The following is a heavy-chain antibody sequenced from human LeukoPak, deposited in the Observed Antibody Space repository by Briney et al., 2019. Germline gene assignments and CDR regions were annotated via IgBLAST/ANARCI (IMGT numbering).Heavy chain of an antibody. CDR2: IYTSGST. Sequence: PSETLSLTCTVPGGSISSYYWSWIRQPPGKGLEWIGYIYTSGSTNYNPSLKSRVTISVDTSKNQFSLKLSSVTAANTAVYYCARRGAYVDYFDYWGQGTLVTVSS. D-gene: IGHD3-10*01. CDR1: GGSISSYY. CDR3: ARRGAYVDYFDY. J-gene: IGHJ4*02. V-gene: IGHV4-4*09.